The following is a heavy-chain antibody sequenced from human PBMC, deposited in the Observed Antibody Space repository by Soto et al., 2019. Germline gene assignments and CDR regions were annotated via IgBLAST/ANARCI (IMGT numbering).Heavy chain of an antibody. CDR3: VCTAMVN. D-gene: IGHD5-18*01. V-gene: IGHV3-23*01. CDR1: GLTFNNDA. CDR2: IVGSGGPT. Sequence: GALRLSCAASGLTFNNDAMTWVRQAPGKGLEWVSGIVGSGGPTYYADSVKGRFTISRDNAKNSLYLQMNSLRAEDTAVYYCVCTAMVNWGQGTLVTVSS. J-gene: IGHJ4*02.